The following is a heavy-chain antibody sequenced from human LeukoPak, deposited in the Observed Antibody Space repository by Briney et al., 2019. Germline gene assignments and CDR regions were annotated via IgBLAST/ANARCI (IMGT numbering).Heavy chain of an antibody. CDR2: IWYDGSNN. CDR3: ARGPHVTVVTALDY. Sequence: GRSLRLSCAASGFTFSSYGMHWVRQAPGKGLERVAVIWYDGSNNYYADSVKGRFTISRDNSNHTLYLQMNSLRAEDTAVYYCARGPHVTVVTALDYWGQGTLSPSPQ. CDR1: GFTFSSYG. D-gene: IGHD2-21*02. J-gene: IGHJ4*02. V-gene: IGHV3-33*01.